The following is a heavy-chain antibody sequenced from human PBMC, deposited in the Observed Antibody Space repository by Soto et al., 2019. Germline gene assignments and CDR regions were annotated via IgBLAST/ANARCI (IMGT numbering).Heavy chain of an antibody. CDR3: ARDKITGLFDY. J-gene: IGHJ4*02. Sequence: PSETLSLTCTVSGGSISSSTYYWGWMRQPPGKGLEWIASFFYGGKNYYNPSLKSRVTISVDTSKNQFSLKLTSVTAADMAVYYCARDKITGLFDYWGQGTLVTVSS. V-gene: IGHV4-39*02. CDR2: FFYGGKN. CDR1: GGSISSSTYY. D-gene: IGHD2-8*02.